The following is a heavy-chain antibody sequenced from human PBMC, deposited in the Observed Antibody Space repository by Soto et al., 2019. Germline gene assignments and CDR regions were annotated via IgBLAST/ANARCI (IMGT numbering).Heavy chain of an antibody. CDR2: MNPNSGNT. Sequence: QVQLVQSGAEVKKPGASVKVSCKASGYTFTSYDINWVRQATGQGLEWMGWMNPNSGNTAYAQKFQGRVTMTRNTSTSTAYRGLSSLRSADTAVYYCARAGGYSYGFGYWGQGTLVTVSS. CDR3: ARAGGYSYGFGY. V-gene: IGHV1-8*01. D-gene: IGHD5-18*01. CDR1: GYTFTSYD. J-gene: IGHJ4*02.